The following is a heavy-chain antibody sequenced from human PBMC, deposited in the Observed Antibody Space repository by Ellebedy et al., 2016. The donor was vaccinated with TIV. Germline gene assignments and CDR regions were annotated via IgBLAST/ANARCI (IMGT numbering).Heavy chain of an antibody. Sequence: SVKVSXXASGYTFTGYYMHWVRQAPGQGLEWMGGIIPIFGTANYAQKFQGRVTITADESTSTAYMELSSLRSEDTAVYYCARGEGATSAFDIWGQGTMVTVSS. CDR2: IIPIFGTA. CDR3: ARGEGATSAFDI. V-gene: IGHV1-69*13. J-gene: IGHJ3*02. CDR1: GYTFTGYY. D-gene: IGHD1-26*01.